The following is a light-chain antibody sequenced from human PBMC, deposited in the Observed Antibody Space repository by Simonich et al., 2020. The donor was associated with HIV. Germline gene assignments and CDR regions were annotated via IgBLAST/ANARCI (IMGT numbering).Light chain of an antibody. CDR3: AAWDDSLSGPV. J-gene: IGLJ7*01. Sequence: QSVLTQPPSASGTPGQRVTISCSGSSSNSGSNYVYWYQQLPGTAPKLLIYRNNQRPSGVPYRVSGAKSGTSASLAISGLRSEDEADYYCAAWDDSLSGPVFGGGTQLTVL. CDR1: SSNSGSNY. V-gene: IGLV1-47*01. CDR2: RNN.